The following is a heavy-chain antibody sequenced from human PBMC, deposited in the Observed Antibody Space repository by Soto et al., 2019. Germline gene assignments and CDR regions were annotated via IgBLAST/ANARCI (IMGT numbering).Heavy chain of an antibody. J-gene: IGHJ5*02. D-gene: IGHD1-26*01. Sequence: SETLSLTCTVSGASISSYYWSWIRQPPGKGLEWIAYIYNTGTTKYNPSLKSRVTISEDTSKNQFSLKLTSVTAADTAVYYCANLPTWGATTFAPWGQGTLVTVS. CDR1: GASISSYY. CDR2: IYNTGTT. V-gene: IGHV4-4*08. CDR3: ANLPTWGATTFAP.